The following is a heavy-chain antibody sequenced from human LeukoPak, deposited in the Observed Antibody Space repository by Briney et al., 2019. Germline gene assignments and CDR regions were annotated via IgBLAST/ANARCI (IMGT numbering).Heavy chain of an antibody. Sequence: PSGTLSLTCAVSGGSISSSNWWSWVRQPPGKGLEWLANIKQDGSEIHYVDSVKGRFTISRENAKNSLYLQMDSLRAEDTALYYCARYCGGDCYGMDVWGQGTTVTVSS. CDR1: GGSISSSNW. V-gene: IGHV3-7*01. J-gene: IGHJ6*02. CDR2: IKQDGSEI. CDR3: ARYCGGDCYGMDV. D-gene: IGHD2-21*01.